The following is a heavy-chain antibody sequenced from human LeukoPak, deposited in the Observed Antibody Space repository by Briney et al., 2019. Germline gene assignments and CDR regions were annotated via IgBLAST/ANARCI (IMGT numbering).Heavy chain of an antibody. CDR1: GFTFSNAW. CDR3: TTGCSLCSSTSCYPCTSGNYFDY. CDR2: IKSKTDGGTT. D-gene: IGHD2-2*01. Sequence: GGSLRLSCVASGFTFSNAWMSWVRQAPGKGLEWVGRIKSKTDGGTTDYAAPVKGRFTISRDDSKNTLYLQMNSLKTEDTAVYYCTTGCSLCSSTSCYPCTSGNYFDYWGQGTLVTVSS. V-gene: IGHV3-15*01. J-gene: IGHJ4*02.